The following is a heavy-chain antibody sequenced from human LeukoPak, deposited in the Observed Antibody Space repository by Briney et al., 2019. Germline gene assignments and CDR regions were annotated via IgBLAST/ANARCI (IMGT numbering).Heavy chain of an antibody. V-gene: IGHV1-69*05. CDR1: GGTFSSYA. J-gene: IGHJ5*02. D-gene: IGHD2-15*01. CDR3: ARDTDQYCSGGSCYSAPNHNWFDP. CDR2: IIPIFGTA. Sequence: SVKVSCKASGGTFSSYAISWVRQAPGQGLEWMGGIIPIFGTANYAQKFQGRVTITTDESTSTAYMELSSLRSEDTAVYYCARDTDQYCSGGSCYSAPNHNWFDPWGQGTLVTVSS.